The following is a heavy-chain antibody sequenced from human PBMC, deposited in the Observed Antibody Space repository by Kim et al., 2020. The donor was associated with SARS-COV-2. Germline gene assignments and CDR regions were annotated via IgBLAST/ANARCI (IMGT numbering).Heavy chain of an antibody. D-gene: IGHD6-13*01. CDR3: ARDHLSSLYYFDY. Sequence: SVKGRFTSTRDNSKNTLYLQMNSLRAEDTAVYYCARDHLSSLYYFDYWGQGTLVTVSS. V-gene: IGHV3-30*07. J-gene: IGHJ4*02.